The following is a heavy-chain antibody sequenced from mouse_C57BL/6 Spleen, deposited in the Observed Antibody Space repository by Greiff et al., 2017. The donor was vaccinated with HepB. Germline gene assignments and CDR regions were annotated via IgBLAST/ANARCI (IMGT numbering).Heavy chain of an antibody. Sequence: VQLKQSGPELVKPGASVKISCKASGYSFTGYYMNWVKQSPEKSLEWIGEINPSTGGTTYNQKFKAKATLTVDKSSSTAYMQLKSLTSEDSAVYYCARSAYDYLDYWGQGTTLTVSS. V-gene: IGHV1-42*01. CDR3: ARSAYDYLDY. CDR1: GYSFTGYY. D-gene: IGHD2-3*01. J-gene: IGHJ2*01. CDR2: INPSTGGT.